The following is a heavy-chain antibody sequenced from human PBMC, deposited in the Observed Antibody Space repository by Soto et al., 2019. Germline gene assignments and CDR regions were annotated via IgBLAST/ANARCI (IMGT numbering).Heavy chain of an antibody. CDR2: ISYDGSNK. J-gene: IGHJ1*01. Sequence: GESLKISCAASGFTFSSYGMHWVRQAPGKGLEWVAVISYDGSNKYYADSVKGRFTISRDNSKNTLYLQMNSLRAEDTAVYYCAKADPLPRPYRGYSSSWGQGTLVTVSS. CDR3: AKADPLPRPYRGYSSS. CDR1: GFTFSSYG. V-gene: IGHV3-30*18. D-gene: IGHD6-13*01.